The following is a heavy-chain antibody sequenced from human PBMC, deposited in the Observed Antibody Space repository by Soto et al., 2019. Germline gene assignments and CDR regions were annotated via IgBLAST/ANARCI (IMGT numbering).Heavy chain of an antibody. CDR2: IRSKAYGGTT. J-gene: IGHJ4*02. Sequence: GGALGLACTASVFTFGDYAMGWFRQAPGKGLDWVGFIRSKAYGGTTEYAASVKGRFTISRDDSKSIAYLQMKSLKTEDTAVYYCTRETVGYCSAGSCYFDYWGQGTMVTVSS. CDR3: TRETVGYCSAGSCYFDY. V-gene: IGHV3-49*03. D-gene: IGHD2-15*01. CDR1: VFTFGDYA.